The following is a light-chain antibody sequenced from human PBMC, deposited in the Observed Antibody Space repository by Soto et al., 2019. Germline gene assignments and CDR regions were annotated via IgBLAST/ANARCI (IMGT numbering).Light chain of an antibody. V-gene: IGLV1-47*01. CDR3: AAWDDSLSAV. CDR2: RNN. J-gene: IGLJ2*01. CDR1: SSNIGSNY. Sequence: QSVLTQPPSASGTPGQRVTISCSGSSSNIGSNYVYWYQQLPGTAPKLLIYRNNQRPSGVPDRFSGSKSGTSASLAISGLRFEDEADYYCAAWDDSLSAVLGGGTKVTVL.